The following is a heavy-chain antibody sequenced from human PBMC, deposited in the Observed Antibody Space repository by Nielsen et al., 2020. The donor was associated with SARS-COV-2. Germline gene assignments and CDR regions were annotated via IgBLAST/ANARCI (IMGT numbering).Heavy chain of an antibody. CDR2: ISGSGGST. J-gene: IGHJ4*02. D-gene: IGHD6-19*01. CDR1: GFTFSSYA. V-gene: IGHV3-23*01. Sequence: GESLKISCAASGFTFSSYAMSWVRQAPGKGLEWVSAISGSGGSTYYADSVKGRFTISRDNSKNTLYLQMNSLRAEDTAVYYCAREGPIAVAGRGLGYWGQGTLVTVSS. CDR3: AREGPIAVAGRGLGY.